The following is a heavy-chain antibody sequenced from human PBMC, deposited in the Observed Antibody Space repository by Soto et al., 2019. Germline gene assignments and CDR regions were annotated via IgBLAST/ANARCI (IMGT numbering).Heavy chain of an antibody. J-gene: IGHJ4*02. CDR3: EKDQGSITVRILQY. D-gene: IGHD3-10*01. V-gene: IGHV1-18*01. Sequence: AAVKVSCKASGDTFASFGFSWVRQAPGQGLEWLGWISAYNGNTHNAQKVRDRVTLTTDTSTNTAYMELRSLTSDDTAVYYGEKDQGSITVRILQYWGQGTRVTVSS. CDR1: GDTFASFG. CDR2: ISAYNGNT.